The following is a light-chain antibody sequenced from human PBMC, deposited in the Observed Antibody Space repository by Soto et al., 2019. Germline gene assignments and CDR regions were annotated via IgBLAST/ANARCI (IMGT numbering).Light chain of an antibody. Sequence: DVVMTQSPLSLPVTLGQPASISCRSSQSLVHSDGNTYLNWFQQRPGQSPRRLICKVSNRDSGVPDRFSGSASGTDFTLKISRVEAEDVGVYYCMQGTNWRTFGQGTKVKIK. V-gene: IGKV2-30*02. J-gene: IGKJ1*01. CDR2: KVS. CDR1: QSLVHSDGNTY. CDR3: MQGTNWRT.